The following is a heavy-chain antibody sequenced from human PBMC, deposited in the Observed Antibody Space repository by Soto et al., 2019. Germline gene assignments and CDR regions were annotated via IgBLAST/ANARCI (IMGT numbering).Heavy chain of an antibody. CDR2: FNPILDMS. CDR3: ATSYGSGSRPFDY. CDR1: GDTFNFYT. J-gene: IGHJ4*02. Sequence: SVTVSCKASGDTFNFYTINWLRQAPGQGLEWMGRFNPILDMSTYAHKFQGRVTVIADKSTSTAHMQLSSLRSDDTATYYCATSYGSGSRPFDYWGQGTLVTVSS. V-gene: IGHV1-69*02. D-gene: IGHD3-10*01.